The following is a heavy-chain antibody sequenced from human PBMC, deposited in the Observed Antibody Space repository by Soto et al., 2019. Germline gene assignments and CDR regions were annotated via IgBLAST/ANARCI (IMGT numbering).Heavy chain of an antibody. CDR2: VYHSGST. Sequence: PSETLSLTCAVSGGSISSSNWWSWVRQPPGKGLEWIGEVYHSGSTNYNPSLKSRVTFSVDKSKNQFSLKLGAVTSADTALYFGASSSFRRSPHLCHGLDGWGQETTLTVSS. CDR1: GGSISSSNW. V-gene: IGHV4-4*02. D-gene: IGHD6-6*01. CDR3: ASSSFRRSPHLCHGLDG. J-gene: IGHJ6*02.